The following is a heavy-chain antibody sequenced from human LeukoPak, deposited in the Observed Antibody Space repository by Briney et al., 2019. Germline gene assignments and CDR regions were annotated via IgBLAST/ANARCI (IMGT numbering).Heavy chain of an antibody. J-gene: IGHJ5*02. V-gene: IGHV3-30-3*01. CDR3: ASAATNWFDP. D-gene: IGHD1-26*01. CDR1: GFTFSSYA. CDR2: ISYDGSNK. Sequence: GRSLRLSCAASGFTFSSYAMHWVRQAPGKGLEWVAVISYDGSNKYYADSVKGRFTISRDNSKNTLYLQMNSLRAEDTAVYYCASAATNWFDPWGQGTLVTVSS.